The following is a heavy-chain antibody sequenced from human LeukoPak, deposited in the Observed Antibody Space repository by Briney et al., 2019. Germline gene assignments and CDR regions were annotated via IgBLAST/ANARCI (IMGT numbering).Heavy chain of an antibody. Sequence: GGSLRLSCAASGFTVNSNYMSWVRQAPGKGLEWVSVIYSGGSTYYADSVKGRFTISRDNSKNTLYLQMNSLRAGDTAVYYCASMYFSQYLQHWGQGTLVTVSS. CDR2: IYSGGST. V-gene: IGHV3-53*01. D-gene: IGHD2-8*01. CDR3: ASMYFSQYLQH. CDR1: GFTVNSNY. J-gene: IGHJ1*01.